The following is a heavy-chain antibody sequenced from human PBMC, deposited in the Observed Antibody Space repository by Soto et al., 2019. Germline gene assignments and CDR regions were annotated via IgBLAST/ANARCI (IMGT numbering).Heavy chain of an antibody. CDR2: ISSTGDLM. D-gene: IGHD2-21*01. J-gene: IGHJ4*02. V-gene: IGHV3-11*04. CDR3: ATWAIAVGGEGF. CDR1: GFTFSDYY. Sequence: PGGSLRLSCVASGFTFSDYYMSWIRQAPGKGLEWVSYISSTGDLMLYADSVKGRFTIARDIAKNSLYLQMDSLRDEDSAVYYCATWAIAVGGEGFWGQGTLVTVSS.